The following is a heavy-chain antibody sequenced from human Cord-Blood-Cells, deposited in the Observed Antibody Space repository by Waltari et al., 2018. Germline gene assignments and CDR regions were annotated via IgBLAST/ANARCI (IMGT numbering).Heavy chain of an antibody. CDR2: IYYSGST. J-gene: IGHJ3*02. V-gene: IGHV4-61*01. Sequence: QVQLQESGPGLVKPSETLSLTCTVSGGSVSSGSYYWSWIRQPPGKGLEWIGYIYYSGSTNYNPSLKSRVTISVDTSKNQFSLKLSSVTAADTAVYYCARGRREYSSSAGDAFDIWGQGTMVTVSS. D-gene: IGHD6-6*01. CDR1: GGSVSSGSYY. CDR3: ARGRREYSSSAGDAFDI.